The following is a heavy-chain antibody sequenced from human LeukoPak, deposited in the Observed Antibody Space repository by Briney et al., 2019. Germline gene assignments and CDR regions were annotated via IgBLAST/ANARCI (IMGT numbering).Heavy chain of an antibody. D-gene: IGHD6-19*01. CDR1: GYSFTNYD. Sequence: ASVKVSCRASGYSFTNYDINWVRQATGQGLEWTGWMNPKSGDTGYSQKFQGRVFITRDTSINTAYMELSSLGSEDTAVYYCAREIAVADQKNWFDPWGQGTLVTVSS. J-gene: IGHJ5*02. CDR3: AREIAVADQKNWFDP. CDR2: MNPKSGDT. V-gene: IGHV1-8*03.